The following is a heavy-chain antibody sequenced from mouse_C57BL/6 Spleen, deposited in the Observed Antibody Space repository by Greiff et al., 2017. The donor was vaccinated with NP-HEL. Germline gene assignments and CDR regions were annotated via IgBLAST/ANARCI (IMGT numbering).Heavy chain of an antibody. CDR2: INYDGSST. J-gene: IGHJ2*01. V-gene: IGHV5-16*01. CDR3: ARGYYGYYYFDY. D-gene: IGHD2-2*01. Sequence: DVKLVESEGGLVQPGSSMKLSCTASGFTFSDYYMAWVRQVPEKGLEWVANINYDGSSTYYLDSLKSRFIISRDNAKNILYLQMSSLKSEDTATYYCARGYYGYYYFDYWGQGTTLTVSS. CDR1: GFTFSDYY.